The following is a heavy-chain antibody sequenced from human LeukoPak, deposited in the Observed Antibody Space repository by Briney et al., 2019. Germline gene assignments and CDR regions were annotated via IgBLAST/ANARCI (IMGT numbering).Heavy chain of an antibody. CDR2: IYYSGST. CDR3: ARACGGGSCYYYYGMDV. J-gene: IGHJ6*02. Sequence: SETLSLTCTVSGGSISSGGYYWSWLRQHPGKGLEWIGYIYYSGSTYYNPSLKSRVTISVDTSKNQFSLKLSSVTAADTAVYYCARACGGGSCYYYYGMDVWGQGTTVTVSS. CDR1: GGSISSGGYY. D-gene: IGHD2-15*01. V-gene: IGHV4-31*03.